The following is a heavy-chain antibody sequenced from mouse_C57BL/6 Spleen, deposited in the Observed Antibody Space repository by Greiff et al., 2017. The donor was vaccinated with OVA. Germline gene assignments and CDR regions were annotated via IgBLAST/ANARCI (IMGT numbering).Heavy chain of an antibody. CDR2: IRSKSSNYAT. D-gene: IGHD2-3*01. CDR3: VRGGSTMMVATFSAMDY. J-gene: IGHJ4*01. Sequence: EVKLVESGGGLVQPKGSLKLSCAASGFTFNTYAMHWVRQAPGKGLEWVARIRSKSSNYATYYADSVKDRFTISRDDSQSMLYLQMNNLKTEDTAMYYCVRGGSTMMVATFSAMDYWGQGTSVTVSS. V-gene: IGHV10-3*01. CDR1: GFTFNTYA.